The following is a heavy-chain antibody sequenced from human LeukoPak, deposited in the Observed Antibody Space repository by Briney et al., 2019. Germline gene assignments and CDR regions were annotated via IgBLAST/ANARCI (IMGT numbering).Heavy chain of an antibody. V-gene: IGHV3-23*01. D-gene: IGHD2-2*01. J-gene: IGHJ4*02. CDR3: VRGTVPLPQSGIVVVPAAVWDPFDS. CDR1: GFTFSTYA. Sequence: GGSLRLSCAASGFTFSTYAMTWVRQAPGKGLEWVSSISGSGGSKHYVDSVKGRFTISRDSSKNTLSLQMNSLRAEDTAVYYCVRGTVPLPQSGIVVVPAAVWDPFDSWGQGALVTVSS. CDR2: ISGSGGSK.